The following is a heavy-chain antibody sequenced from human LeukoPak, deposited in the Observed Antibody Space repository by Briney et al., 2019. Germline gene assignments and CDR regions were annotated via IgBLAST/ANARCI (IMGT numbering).Heavy chain of an antibody. CDR1: GFTLSYYG. Sequence: GGSLRFSCAASGFTLSYYGMHWVRQAPGKGLEWVAPIWSDGSNENYADSVKGRFTISRDTSRNTLYLQMHSLRAEDTAVYYCARDADTSGSYWYFDLWGRGTQVTVSS. D-gene: IGHD3-22*01. CDR3: ARDADTSGSYWYFDL. V-gene: IGHV3-33*01. J-gene: IGHJ2*01. CDR2: IWSDGSNE.